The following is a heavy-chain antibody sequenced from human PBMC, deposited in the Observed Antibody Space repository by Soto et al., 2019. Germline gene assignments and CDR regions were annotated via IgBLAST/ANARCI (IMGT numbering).Heavy chain of an antibody. CDR1: GFTFSPYS. D-gene: IGHD2-8*02. CDR2: ISSGSKYI. V-gene: IGHV3-21*01. CDR3: AIAYCTGRSRFCFDY. J-gene: IGHJ4*01. Sequence: EVQLVESGGGLVKPGGSLSLSCAASGFTFSPYSMNWVRQAPGKGLEWVSSISSGSKYIFYGGAVQGRFTIARDNAKNSLYLQMNSLRAEDTAVYYGAIAYCTGRSRFCFDYWGHGSLITVIS.